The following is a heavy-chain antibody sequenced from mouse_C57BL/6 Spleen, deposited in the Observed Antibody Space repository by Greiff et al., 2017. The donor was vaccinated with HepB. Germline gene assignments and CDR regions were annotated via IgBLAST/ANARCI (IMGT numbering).Heavy chain of an antibody. CDR1: GYTFTNYW. J-gene: IGHJ4*01. CDR2: IYPGGGYT. V-gene: IGHV1-63*01. CDR3: ARRGYSNYAAMDY. D-gene: IGHD2-5*01. Sequence: QVQLKQSGAELVRPGTSVKMSCKASGYTFTNYWIGWAKQRPGHGLEWIGDIYPGGGYTNYNEKFKGKATLTADKSSSTAYMQFSSLTSEDSAIYYSARRGYSNYAAMDYWGQGTSVTVSS.